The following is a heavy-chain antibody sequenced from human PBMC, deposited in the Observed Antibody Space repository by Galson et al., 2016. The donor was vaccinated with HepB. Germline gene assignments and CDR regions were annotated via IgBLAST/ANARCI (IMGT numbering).Heavy chain of an antibody. Sequence: SVKVSCKASGYTFTTYGVSWVRQAPGQGLAWMGWISAYNGDTNYAHEVQGRVTMTTDTSTSTAYMELRSLRSDDTAIYYCARDRPTISGVQPPFDYWGQGTLVTVSS. V-gene: IGHV1-18*04. CDR3: ARDRPTISGVQPPFDY. J-gene: IGHJ4*02. CDR1: GYTFTTYG. CDR2: ISAYNGDT. D-gene: IGHD3-3*01.